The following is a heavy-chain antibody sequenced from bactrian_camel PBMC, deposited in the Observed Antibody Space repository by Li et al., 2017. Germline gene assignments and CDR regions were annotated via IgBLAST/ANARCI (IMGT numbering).Heavy chain of an antibody. D-gene: IGHD5*01. J-gene: IGHJ4*01. CDR3: AARQPCRVWLGYEDPGEYNI. CDR2: HYTGTATT. CDR1: GYTYNRNC. V-gene: IGHV3S1*01. Sequence: VQLVESGGGSVQAGGSLRLSCAASGYTYNRNCMGWFRQAPGKEREAVAAHYTGTATTYVADSVKGRFAISQDNAKNVLYLQMDSLQPEDTAMYYCAARQPCRVWLGYEDPGEYNIWGQGTQVTVS.